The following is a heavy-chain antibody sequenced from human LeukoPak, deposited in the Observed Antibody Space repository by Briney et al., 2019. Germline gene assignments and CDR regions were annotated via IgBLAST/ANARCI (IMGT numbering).Heavy chain of an antibody. CDR3: ARRGYDILTGYTPFDY. CDR1: GGSISSYY. CDR2: IYYSGST. Sequence: PSETLSLTCTVSGGSISSYYWSWIRQPPGKGPEWIGYIYYSGSTNYNPSLKSRVTISVDTSKNQFSLKLSSVTAADTAVYYCARRGYDILTGYTPFDYWGQGTLVTVSS. D-gene: IGHD3-9*01. V-gene: IGHV4-59*08. J-gene: IGHJ4*02.